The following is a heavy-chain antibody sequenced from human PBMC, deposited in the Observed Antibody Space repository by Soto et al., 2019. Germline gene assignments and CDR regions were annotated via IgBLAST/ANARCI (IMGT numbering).Heavy chain of an antibody. J-gene: IGHJ4*02. Sequence: GGFLRLSCAGSGFTFSNYAMNWVRQAPGKGLEWVSAISASGSNTYHADSVKGRITISRDNSRNTLSLQMNSLTAEDTAVYYCAKEFGTYSSGWPKDYWGQGTLVTVSS. V-gene: IGHV3-23*01. D-gene: IGHD6-19*01. CDR2: ISASGSNT. CDR3: AKEFGTYSSGWPKDY. CDR1: GFTFSNYA.